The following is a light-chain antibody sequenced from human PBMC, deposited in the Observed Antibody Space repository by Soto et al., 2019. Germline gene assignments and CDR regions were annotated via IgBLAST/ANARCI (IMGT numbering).Light chain of an antibody. CDR1: SGDVGPYNF. CDR2: EVI. Sequence: QSALAQPASVSGSPGQSITISCTGTSGDVGPYNFVSWYQQHPGKVPKPIIFEVIYRPSGVSSRFSGSKSGTTASLTISDLQADDEADYYCSSYTSLKTRVFGGGTQLTVL. CDR3: SSYTSLKTRV. J-gene: IGLJ2*01. V-gene: IGLV2-14*01.